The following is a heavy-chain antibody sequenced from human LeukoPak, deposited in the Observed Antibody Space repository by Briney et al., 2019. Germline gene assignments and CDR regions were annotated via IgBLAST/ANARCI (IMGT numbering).Heavy chain of an antibody. CDR3: ARDPGSSRLQVVY. Sequence: GGSLRLSCEASGLPFSTYGMHWVRQAPGKGLEWMAVTWYDGSNKYYAESVKGRFTISRDNSKNTLYLQMNSLRAEDTAVYYCARDPGSSRLQVVYWGQGTLVTVSS. CDR1: GLPFSTYG. D-gene: IGHD6-6*01. V-gene: IGHV3-33*01. CDR2: TWYDGSNK. J-gene: IGHJ4*02.